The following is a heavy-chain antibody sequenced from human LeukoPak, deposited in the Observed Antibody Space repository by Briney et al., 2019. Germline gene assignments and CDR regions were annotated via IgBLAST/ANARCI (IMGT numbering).Heavy chain of an antibody. D-gene: IGHD4-17*01. CDR3: AKRASYNGEDAFDI. CDR1: GFPFSNSA. Sequence: GGSLRLSCSASGFPFSNSAMSWVRQASGKGLEWVSAISGSGGSTYYAASVKGRFTISRDNSKNTLYLQMNSLRAEDTAVYYCAKRASYNGEDAFDIWGQGTMVTVSS. V-gene: IGHV3-23*01. CDR2: ISGSGGST. J-gene: IGHJ3*02.